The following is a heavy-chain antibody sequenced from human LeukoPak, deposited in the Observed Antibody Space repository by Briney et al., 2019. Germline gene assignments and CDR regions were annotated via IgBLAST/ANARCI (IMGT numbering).Heavy chain of an antibody. V-gene: IGHV3-30-3*01. Sequence: PGGSLRLSCAASGFTFSSFAMHWVRQAPGKGLEWVAVISYDGSNKYYADSVQGRFTISRDNSKNTLYLQMNSLRAEDTAVYYCARGVGSGSRLRAGDYWGQGTLVTVSS. CDR3: ARGVGSGSRLRAGDY. CDR1: GFTFSSFA. J-gene: IGHJ4*02. D-gene: IGHD1-26*01. CDR2: ISYDGSNK.